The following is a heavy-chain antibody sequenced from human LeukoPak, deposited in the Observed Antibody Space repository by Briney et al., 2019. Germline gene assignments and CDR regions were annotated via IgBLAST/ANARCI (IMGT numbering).Heavy chain of an antibody. CDR2: IYHRGST. J-gene: IGHJ4*02. CDR1: GGSVSSGGFY. D-gene: IGHD3-22*01. Sequence: PSQTLSLTCTVSGGSVSSGGFYWHWVRQVPGKGLEWIGSIYHRGSTDYNPSLKSRVTISVDTSKNQFSLKLSSVTAADTAVYYCARNNYYDSSRSFDYWGQGTLVTVSS. CDR3: ARNNYYDSSRSFDY. V-gene: IGHV4-31*03.